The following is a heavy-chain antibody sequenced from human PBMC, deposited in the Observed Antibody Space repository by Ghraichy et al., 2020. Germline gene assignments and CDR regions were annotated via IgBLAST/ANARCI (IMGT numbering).Heavy chain of an antibody. Sequence: ASVKVSCKASGYTFTGYYMHWVRQAPGQGLEWMGWINPNSGGTNYAQKFQGRVTMTRDTSISTAYMELSRLRSDDTAVYYCARMIGVPFGEYNDYWGQGTLVTVSS. V-gene: IGHV1-2*02. J-gene: IGHJ4*02. CDR1: GYTFTGYY. D-gene: IGHD3-10*01. CDR2: INPNSGGT. CDR3: ARMIGVPFGEYNDY.